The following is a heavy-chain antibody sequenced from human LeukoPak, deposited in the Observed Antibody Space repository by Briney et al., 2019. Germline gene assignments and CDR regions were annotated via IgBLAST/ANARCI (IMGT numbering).Heavy chain of an antibody. CDR1: GGSISSNY. D-gene: IGHD3-10*01. J-gene: IGHJ4*02. V-gene: IGHV4-4*07. CDR3: ARAIWYGSGTTAFDS. Sequence: SETLSLTCTVSGGSISSNYWSWVRQPAGKGLEWIGRIYNSGSTNYNTNYNPSLNSRATMSVDTSKKQFSLKLNSVTAADTAVYFCARAIWYGSGTTAFDSWGRGTLVTVSA. CDR2: IYNSGST.